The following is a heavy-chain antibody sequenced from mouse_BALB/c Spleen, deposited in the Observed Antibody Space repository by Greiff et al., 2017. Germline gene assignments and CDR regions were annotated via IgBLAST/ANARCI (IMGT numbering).Heavy chain of an antibody. V-gene: IGHV5-17*02. J-gene: IGHJ3*01. CDR3: ARSLYDNWVFAY. CDR1: GFTFSSFG. Sequence: EVQRVESGGGLVQPGGSRKLSCAASGFTFSSFGMHWVRQAPEKGLEWVAYISSGSSTIYYADTVKGRFTISRDNPKNTLFLQMTSLRSEDTAMYYCARSLYDNWVFAYWGQGTLVTVSA. D-gene: IGHD4-1*01. CDR2: ISSGSSTI.